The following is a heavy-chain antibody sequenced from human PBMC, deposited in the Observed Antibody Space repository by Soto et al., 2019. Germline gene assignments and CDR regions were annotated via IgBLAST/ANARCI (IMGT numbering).Heavy chain of an antibody. CDR2: ISYDGSNK. CDR1: GFTFSSYA. Sequence: QVQLVESGGGVVQPRRSLKLSCAASGFTFSSYAMHWVRQAPGKGLEWVAVISYDGSNKYYADSVKGRFTISRDNSKNTLYLQMNSLRAEDTAVYYCARDNSPYSSGWHNRHFDYWGQGTLVTVSS. J-gene: IGHJ4*02. V-gene: IGHV3-30-3*01. D-gene: IGHD6-19*01. CDR3: ARDNSPYSSGWHNRHFDY.